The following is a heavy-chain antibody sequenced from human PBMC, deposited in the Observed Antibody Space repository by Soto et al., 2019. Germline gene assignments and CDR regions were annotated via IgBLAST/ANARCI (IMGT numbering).Heavy chain of an antibody. V-gene: IGHV1-3*01. CDR3: AREAAAGPRGDY. CDR1: GYTSTSYA. D-gene: IGHD6-13*01. CDR2: INAGNGNT. Sequence: ASVKVSCKASGYTSTSYAMHWVRQAPGQRLEWMGWINAGNGNTKYSQKFQGRVTITRDTSASTAYMELSSLRSEDTAVYYCAREAAAGPRGDYWGQGTLVTVSS. J-gene: IGHJ4*02.